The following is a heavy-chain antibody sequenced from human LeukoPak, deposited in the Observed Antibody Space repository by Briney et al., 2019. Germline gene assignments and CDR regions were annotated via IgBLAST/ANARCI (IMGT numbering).Heavy chain of an antibody. V-gene: IGHV3-23*01. Sequence: GGTLTLSCAASGFTFSNNAMSWVRQAPGKGLEWVSAITADGGTTFYADSVKGRFTNSRDNSKNTLYLQVNSLRADDTAVYYCASRGSSSSQYYWGQGTLVTVSS. CDR2: ITADGGTT. CDR3: ASRGSSSSQYY. CDR1: GFTFSNNA. D-gene: IGHD6-6*01. J-gene: IGHJ4*02.